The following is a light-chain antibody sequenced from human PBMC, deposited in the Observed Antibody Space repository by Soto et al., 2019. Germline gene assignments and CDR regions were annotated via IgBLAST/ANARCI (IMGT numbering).Light chain of an antibody. J-gene: IGLJ2*01. V-gene: IGLV2-14*01. CDR3: SSYTITHIPVI. Sequence: QSVLTQPASVSGSPGQSITISCTGTSSDVGGYNYVSWYQQHPGKVPKLMIYEVSNRPSGVSNRFSGSKSGNTASLTISGLQAEDEADYYCSSYTITHIPVIFGGGTQLTVL. CDR1: SSDVGGYNY. CDR2: EVS.